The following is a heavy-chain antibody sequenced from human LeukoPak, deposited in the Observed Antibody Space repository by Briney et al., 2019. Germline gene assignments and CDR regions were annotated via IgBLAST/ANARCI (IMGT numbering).Heavy chain of an antibody. V-gene: IGHV1-69*04. Sequence: SVKDSFKGSGGTFNNYAISWVRQAPGQGLEWMGRILSSFGIEHYAQKFQGRVTITADKSTSTAYMELSSLRSEHTAVYYCARGGMKRKCTNCGCSQNWFDPWGQGPLVTVSS. CDR1: GGTFNNYA. CDR3: ARGGMKRKCTNCGCSQNWFDP. D-gene: IGHD2-8*01. CDR2: ILSSFGIE. J-gene: IGHJ5*02.